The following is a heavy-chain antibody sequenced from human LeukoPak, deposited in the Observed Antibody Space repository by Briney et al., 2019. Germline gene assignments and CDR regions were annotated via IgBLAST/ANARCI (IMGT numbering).Heavy chain of an antibody. D-gene: IGHD3-22*01. CDR2: INQSGST. V-gene: IGHV4-34*01. J-gene: IGHJ4*02. CDR3: VGSYYDSSGPFDY. Sequence: SETLSLTCAVYGGSFNGYYWSWIRQPPGKGLEWIGEINQSGSTNYNPSLKSRVTISVDTSKNQFSLKLSSVTAADTAVYYCVGSYYDSSGPFDYWGQGTLVTVSS. CDR1: GGSFNGYY.